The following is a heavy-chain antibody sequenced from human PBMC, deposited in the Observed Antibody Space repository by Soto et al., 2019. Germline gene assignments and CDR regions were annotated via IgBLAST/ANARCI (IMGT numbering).Heavy chain of an antibody. D-gene: IGHD3-10*01. CDR3: ARAYYGSGSYYRFDY. CDR2: INAGNGNT. Sequence: ASVKVSCKASGYTFTSYAMHWVRQAPGQRLEWMGWINAGNGNTKYSQKFQGRVTITRDTSASTVYMELSSLRSEDTAVYYCARAYYGSGSYYRFDYWGQGTLVTVSS. V-gene: IGHV1-3*01. J-gene: IGHJ4*02. CDR1: GYTFTSYA.